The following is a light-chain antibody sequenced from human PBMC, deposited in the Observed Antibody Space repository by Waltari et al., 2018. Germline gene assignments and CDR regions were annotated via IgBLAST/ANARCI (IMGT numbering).Light chain of an antibody. V-gene: IGLV1-44*01. J-gene: IGLJ3*02. CDR1: ASNLGNNV. Sequence: QSVLTQPPSASGTPGQGVTISFSGGASNLGNNVVNWYQQVPGKAPKLLIYRSDRRPAGVPDRFSGSKSGTSASLAISGLQSEDEADYYCAAWDDSLNGRWVFGGGTKVTVL. CDR3: AAWDDSLNGRWV. CDR2: RSD.